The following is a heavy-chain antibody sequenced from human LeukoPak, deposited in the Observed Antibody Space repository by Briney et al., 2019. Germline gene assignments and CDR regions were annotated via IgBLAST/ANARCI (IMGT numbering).Heavy chain of an antibody. Sequence: SETLSLTCTVSGGSISSGGYYWSWIRQHPGKGLEWIGYIYYSGSTYYNPSLKSRVTISVDTSKNQFSLKLSSVTAADTAVYYCARGRIAVAGTKNYFDYWGQGTLVTVSS. D-gene: IGHD6-19*01. CDR3: ARGRIAVAGTKNYFDY. CDR1: GGSISSGGYY. J-gene: IGHJ4*02. V-gene: IGHV4-31*03. CDR2: IYYSGST.